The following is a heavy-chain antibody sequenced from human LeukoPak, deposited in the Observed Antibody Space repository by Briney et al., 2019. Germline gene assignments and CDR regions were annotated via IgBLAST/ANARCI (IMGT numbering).Heavy chain of an antibody. CDR2: TNPNSGGT. CDR1: GYTFTGYY. J-gene: IGHJ4*02. Sequence: GASVKVSCKASGYTFTGYYMHWVRQAPGQGLEWMGRTNPNSGGTNYAQKFQGRVTMTRDTSISTAYMELSRLRSDDTAVYYCARLLSETDRPAYCGGDCRTDWGQGTLVTVSS. V-gene: IGHV1-2*06. D-gene: IGHD2-21*02. CDR3: ARLLSETDRPAYCGGDCRTD.